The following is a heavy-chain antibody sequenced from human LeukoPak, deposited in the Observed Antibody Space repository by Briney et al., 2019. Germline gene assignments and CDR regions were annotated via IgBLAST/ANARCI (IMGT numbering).Heavy chain of an antibody. D-gene: IGHD3-22*01. CDR3: ARGTYYYDSSGYYWSRAQITAPDY. CDR1: GFTFSSYG. V-gene: IGHV3-48*04. CDR2: ISSSSSTM. J-gene: IGHJ4*02. Sequence: GGSLRLSCAASGFTFSSYGMNWVRQAPGKGLEWVSYISSSSSTMYYADSVKGRFTISRDNAKNSLYLQMNSLRAEDTAVYYCARGTYYYDSSGYYWSRAQITAPDYWGQGTLVTVSS.